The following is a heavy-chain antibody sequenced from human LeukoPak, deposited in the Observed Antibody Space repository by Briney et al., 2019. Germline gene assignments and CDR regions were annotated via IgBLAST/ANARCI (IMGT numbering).Heavy chain of an antibody. D-gene: IGHD2-21*02. Sequence: GGSLRLSCAASGFTFSAFAMSWVRQAPGKGPQWVSAISATGGTTYYADSVKGRFTSSRDNSKNVLYLQLSSLRAEDTAIYYCAKGKQTAFLDWFDPWGQGTLVTVSS. CDR1: GFTFSAFA. CDR2: ISATGGTT. CDR3: AKGKQTAFLDWFDP. V-gene: IGHV3-23*01. J-gene: IGHJ5*02.